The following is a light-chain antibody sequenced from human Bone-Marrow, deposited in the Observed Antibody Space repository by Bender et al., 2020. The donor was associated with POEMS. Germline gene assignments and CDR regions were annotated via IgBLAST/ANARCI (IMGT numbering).Light chain of an antibody. J-gene: IGLJ2*01. CDR3: QVWDSTTAI. CDR1: ALPKKY. Sequence: SYEVTQPPSVSVSPGQTARITCSGDALPKKYTHWYQQKSGQAPVLVIYEDNKRPSGIPERFSGSNSGNTATLTINGTQAMDEADYYCQVWDSTTAIFGGGTKLTVL. CDR2: EDN. V-gene: IGLV3-1*01.